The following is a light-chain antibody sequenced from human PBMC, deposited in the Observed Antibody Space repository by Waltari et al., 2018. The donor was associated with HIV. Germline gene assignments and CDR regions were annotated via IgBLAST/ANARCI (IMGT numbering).Light chain of an antibody. CDR1: SQHSNYA. CDR3: QTWGTGTLYV. J-gene: IGLJ1*01. Sequence: VLTQSPSASASLGGAVKVTGTLNSQHSNYAIACQQHQPEKGPRFLMKVNSDGSHSKGDGIPDRFSGSSSGAERYLTFSSLQSEDEADYSCQTWGTGTLYVFGTGTKVTVL. CDR2: VNSDGSH. V-gene: IGLV4-69*01.